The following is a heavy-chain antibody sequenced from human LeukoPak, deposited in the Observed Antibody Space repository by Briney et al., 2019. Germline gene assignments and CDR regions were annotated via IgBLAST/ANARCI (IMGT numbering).Heavy chain of an antibody. Sequence: GGSLRLSCAASGFTFSSYWMHWVRQAPGKGLEWVSAIYSGGSTYYADSMKGRFSISRDNSRNTLYLQMNSLRAEDTAVYYCARVYDSSGYYYRSWYFDLWGRGTLVTVSS. CDR3: ARVYDSSGYYYRSWYFDL. D-gene: IGHD3-22*01. V-gene: IGHV3-53*01. CDR2: IYSGGST. J-gene: IGHJ2*01. CDR1: GFTFSSYW.